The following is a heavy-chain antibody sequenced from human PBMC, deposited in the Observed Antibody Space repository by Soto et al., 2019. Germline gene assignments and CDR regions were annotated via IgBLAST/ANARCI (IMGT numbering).Heavy chain of an antibody. V-gene: IGHV3-30-3*01. CDR2: ISYDGSNK. J-gene: IGHJ4*02. CDR1: GFTFSSYA. CDR3: ARASPDYYDSSGSDY. Sequence: PGGSLRLSCAASGFTFSSYAMHWVRQAPGKGLEWVAVISYDGSNKYYADSVKGRFTISRDNSKNTLYLQMNSLRAEDTAVYYCARASPDYYDSSGSDYWGQGTLVTVSS. D-gene: IGHD3-22*01.